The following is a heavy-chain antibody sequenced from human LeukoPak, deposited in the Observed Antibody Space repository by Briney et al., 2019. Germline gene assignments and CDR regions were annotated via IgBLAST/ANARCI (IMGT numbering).Heavy chain of an antibody. D-gene: IGHD3-16*01. V-gene: IGHV1-46*01. CDR2: INPSGGST. CDR3: TRDPSIFGGPGTFDL. Sequence: ASVKVSCKASGYTFTSYYMHWVRQAPGQGLEWMGIINPSGGSTSYAQKFQGRVTMTRDTSTSTVYMELSSLRSEDTAVYYCTRDPSIFGGPGTFDLWGQGTMVTVSS. J-gene: IGHJ3*01. CDR1: GYTFTSYY.